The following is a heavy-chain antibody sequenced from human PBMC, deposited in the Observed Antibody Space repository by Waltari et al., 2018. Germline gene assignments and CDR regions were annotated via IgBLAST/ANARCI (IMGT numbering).Heavy chain of an antibody. J-gene: IGHJ4*02. CDR1: GGSFSGYY. CDR2: INHSGST. CDR3: ARHATTVTTPFDY. Sequence: QVQLQQWGAGLLKPSETLSLTCAVYGGSFSGYYWSWIRQPPGKGLEWIGEINHSGSTNYNRSLKSRVTISVDTSKNQFSLKLSSVTAADTAVYYCARHATTVTTPFDYWGQGTLVTVSS. D-gene: IGHD4-17*01. V-gene: IGHV4-34*01.